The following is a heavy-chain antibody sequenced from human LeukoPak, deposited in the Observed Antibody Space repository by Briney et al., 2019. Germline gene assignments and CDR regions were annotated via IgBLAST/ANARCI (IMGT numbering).Heavy chain of an antibody. D-gene: IGHD7-27*01. CDR1: GFTFSSYT. Sequence: GGSLRLSCAASGFTFSSYTMSWVRQAPGKGLEWVSTITTSDGNTYYADSVKGRFTVSRDNSKNTLFLQMNSLRAEDTAVYYCAKDGGLWVSAHWGDSWGRGTLVTVFS. CDR2: ITTSDGNT. CDR3: AKDGGLWVSAHWGDS. V-gene: IGHV3-23*01. J-gene: IGHJ4*02.